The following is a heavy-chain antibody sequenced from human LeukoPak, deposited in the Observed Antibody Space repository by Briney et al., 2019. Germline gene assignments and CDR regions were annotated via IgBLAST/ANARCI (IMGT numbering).Heavy chain of an antibody. CDR1: GYTFTGYY. CDR3: ARDQAYYYDSSGYYYGFDY. CDR2: INPNSGGT. J-gene: IGHJ4*02. Sequence: GASVKVSCKASGYTFTGYYMHWVRQAPGQGLEWMGWINPNSGGTNYAQKFQGRVIMTRDTSISTAYMELSRLRSDDTAVYYCARDQAYYYDSSGYYYGFDYWGQGTLVTVSS. D-gene: IGHD3-22*01. V-gene: IGHV1-2*02.